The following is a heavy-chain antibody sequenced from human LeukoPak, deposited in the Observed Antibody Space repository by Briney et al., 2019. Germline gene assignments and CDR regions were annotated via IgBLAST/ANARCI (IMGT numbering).Heavy chain of an antibody. D-gene: IGHD3-10*01. J-gene: IGHJ4*02. Sequence: GGSLRLSCAASGFSFSDHYMSWIRQAPGKGLEWISYIRTNASYVFYADSVKGRFIISRDNAKNSLYLQMNSLRAEDTAVYYCVRWYYGSGSALYFDFWGQGTLVTVSS. CDR1: GFSFSDHY. V-gene: IGHV3-11*04. CDR2: IRTNASYV. CDR3: VRWYYGSGSALYFDF.